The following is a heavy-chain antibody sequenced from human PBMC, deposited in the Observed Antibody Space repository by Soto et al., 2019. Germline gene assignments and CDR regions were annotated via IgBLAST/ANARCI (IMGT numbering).Heavy chain of an antibody. D-gene: IGHD2-15*01. V-gene: IGHV3-21*01. CDR2: LSTSGSDV. CDR3: ANFPSCSSSTCLDY. CDR1: GFTFGGYS. J-gene: IGHJ4*02. Sequence: GGSLRLSCAASGFTFGGYSMNWVRQGPGKGLEWVSFLSTSGSDVNYADSVKGRFTLSRDNAKNSLYLQMNSLRPDDTAVYYCANFPSCSSSTCLDYWGRGTLVTVSS.